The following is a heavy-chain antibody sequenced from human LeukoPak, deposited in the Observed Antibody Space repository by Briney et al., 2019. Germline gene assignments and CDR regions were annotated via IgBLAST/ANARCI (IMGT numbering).Heavy chain of an antibody. D-gene: IGHD3-10*01. CDR3: ARGRMVRGVTWWFDP. Sequence: GGSLRLSCAASGFSFDDYAMYWVRQAPGKGLEWVSGITWNTGQIEYADSVRGRFTISRDNAKKSLYLQMSSLRTEDTAVYYCARGRMVRGVTWWFDPWGQGTLVTVSS. V-gene: IGHV3-9*01. CDR1: GFSFDDYA. CDR2: ITWNTGQI. J-gene: IGHJ5*02.